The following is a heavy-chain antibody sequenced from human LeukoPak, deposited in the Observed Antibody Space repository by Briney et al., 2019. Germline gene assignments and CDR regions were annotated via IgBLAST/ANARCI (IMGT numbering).Heavy chain of an antibody. V-gene: IGHV4-34*01. D-gene: IGHD2-2*01. CDR1: GGSFSGYY. J-gene: IGHJ4*02. CDR2: INHSGST. CDR3: ARTSRDYFDY. Sequence: SETLSLTCAVYGGSFSGYYWSGIRQPPGKGREWIGEINHSGSTNYNPSLKSRVTISVDTSKNQFSLKLSSVTAADTAVYYCARTSRDYFDYWGQGTLVTVSS.